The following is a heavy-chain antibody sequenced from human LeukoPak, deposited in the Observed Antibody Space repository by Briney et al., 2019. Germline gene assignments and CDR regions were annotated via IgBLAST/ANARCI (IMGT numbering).Heavy chain of an antibody. V-gene: IGHV1-18*01. J-gene: IGHJ4*02. D-gene: IGHD6-19*01. CDR2: ISAYSGNT. Sequence: GSSVKVSCKASGGTFSSYAISWVRQAPGQGLEWMGWISAYSGNTQYSQKFQDRFTMTTDTSTSAAYMELRSLRSDDTAVYYCARDAPSIAVAGGPDHWGQGTLVTVSS. CDR1: GGTFSSYA. CDR3: ARDAPSIAVAGGPDH.